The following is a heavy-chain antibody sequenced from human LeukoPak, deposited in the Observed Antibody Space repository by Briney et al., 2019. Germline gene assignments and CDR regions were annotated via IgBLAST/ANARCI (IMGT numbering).Heavy chain of an antibody. Sequence: PSETLSLTCTVSGGSISGYYWSWIRQPPGKGLEWIGYIYYSGSTNYNPSLKRRVTISVDTSKNQFSLKLSSVTAADTAVYYCARALYSSGWYGYFDYWGQGTLVTVSS. CDR3: ARALYSSGWYGYFDY. J-gene: IGHJ4*02. CDR2: IYYSGST. CDR1: GGSISGYY. V-gene: IGHV4-59*01. D-gene: IGHD6-19*01.